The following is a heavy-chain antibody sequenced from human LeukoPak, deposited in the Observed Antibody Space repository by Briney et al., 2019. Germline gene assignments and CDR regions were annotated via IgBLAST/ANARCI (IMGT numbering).Heavy chain of an antibody. CDR2: IIPIFGTA. J-gene: IGHJ4*02. CDR3: ARDPRYYYDSSCYFFFDY. V-gene: IGHV1-69*13. Sequence: GASVKVSCKASGGTFSSYAISWVRQAPGQGLEWMGGIIPIFGTANYAQKFQGRVTITADESTSTAYLELSSLRSEDTAVYYCARDPRYYYDSSCYFFFDYWGQGTLVTVSS. CDR1: GGTFSSYA. D-gene: IGHD3-22*01.